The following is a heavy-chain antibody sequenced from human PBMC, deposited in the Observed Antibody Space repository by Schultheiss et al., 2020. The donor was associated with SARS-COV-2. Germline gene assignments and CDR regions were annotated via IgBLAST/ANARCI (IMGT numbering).Heavy chain of an antibody. CDR1: GFTFSSYG. CDR3: ATTYYCSDTSCFPPYYYYYGMDV. J-gene: IGHJ6*02. CDR2: IWYDGSNK. Sequence: GGSLRLSCAASGFTFSSYGMHWVRQAPGKGLEWVAVIWYDGSNKYYADSVKGRFTISRDNSKNTLYLQMNSLRAEDTAVFYCATTYYCSDTSCFPPYYYYYGMDVWGQGTTVTVSS. V-gene: IGHV3-33*01. D-gene: IGHD2-2*01.